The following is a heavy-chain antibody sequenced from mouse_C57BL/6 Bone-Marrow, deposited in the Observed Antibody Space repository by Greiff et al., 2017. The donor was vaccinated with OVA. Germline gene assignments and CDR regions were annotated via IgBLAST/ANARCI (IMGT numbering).Heavy chain of an antibody. CDR1: GFPLTSYG. J-gene: IGHJ4*01. V-gene: IGHV2-5*01. CDR2: IWRGGST. CDR3: ALTWGYAMDY. Sequence: VKLVESGPGLVQPSQSLSITCTVSGFPLTSYGVHWVRQSPGKGLEWLGVIWRGGSTDYNAAFMSRLSITKDNSKSQVFFKMNSLQADDTAIYYCALTWGYAMDYWGQGTSVTVSS. D-gene: IGHD4-1*01.